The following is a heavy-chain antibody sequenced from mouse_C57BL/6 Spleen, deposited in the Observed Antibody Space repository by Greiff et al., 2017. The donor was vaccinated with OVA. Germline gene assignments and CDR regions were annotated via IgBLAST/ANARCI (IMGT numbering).Heavy chain of an antibody. CDR3: ARAHYGSSYPCAY. D-gene: IGHD1-1*01. V-gene: IGHV1-7*01. Sequence: QVQLQQSGAELAKPGASVKLSCKASGYTFTSYWMHWVKQRPGQGLEWIGYINPSSGYTKYNQKFKDKATLTADKSSSTAYMQLSSLTYEDSAVYYCARAHYGSSYPCAYWGQGTLVTVSA. J-gene: IGHJ3*01. CDR1: GYTFTSYW. CDR2: INPSSGYT.